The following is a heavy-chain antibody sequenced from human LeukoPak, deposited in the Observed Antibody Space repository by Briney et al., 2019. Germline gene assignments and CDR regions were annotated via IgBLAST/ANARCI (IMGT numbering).Heavy chain of an antibody. Sequence: GGSLRLSCAASGFTVSSNYMSWVRQAPGKGLEWVSVIYSGGSTYYADSVKGRFTISRDNSKNTLYLQMNSLRAEDTAVYYCARGQRTYYYDSNHDAFDIWGQGTMVTVSS. D-gene: IGHD3-22*01. CDR1: GFTVSSNY. J-gene: IGHJ3*02. CDR3: ARGQRTYYYDSNHDAFDI. V-gene: IGHV3-53*01. CDR2: IYSGGST.